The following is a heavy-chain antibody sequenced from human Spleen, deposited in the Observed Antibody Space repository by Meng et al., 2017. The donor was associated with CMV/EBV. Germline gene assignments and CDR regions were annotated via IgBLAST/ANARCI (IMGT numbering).Heavy chain of an antibody. J-gene: IGHJ5*02. D-gene: IGHD6-13*01. CDR3: ARDRLLKFQLVNRGWFDP. CDR1: GFTFSSYA. Sequence: GGSLRLSCAASGFTFSSYAMHWVRQAPGKGLEWVAVISYDGSNKYYADSVKGRFTISRDNSKNTLYLQMNSLRAEDTAVYYCARDRLLKFQLVNRGWFDPWGQGTLVTVSS. V-gene: IGHV3-30*04. CDR2: ISYDGSNK.